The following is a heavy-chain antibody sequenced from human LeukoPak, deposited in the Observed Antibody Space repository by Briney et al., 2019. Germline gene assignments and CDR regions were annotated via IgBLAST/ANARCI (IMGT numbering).Heavy chain of an antibody. Sequence: GGSLRLSCAASGFTVSSYYVSWVRQAPGKGLEWVSVTHSGGSTYYADSVKGRFTISRDNSKNTLYLQMNSLRADDTAVYYCATKRGYSYGLDYWGQGTLVTVSS. CDR1: GFTVSSYY. D-gene: IGHD5-18*01. CDR2: THSGGST. J-gene: IGHJ4*02. V-gene: IGHV3-53*01. CDR3: ATKRGYSYGLDY.